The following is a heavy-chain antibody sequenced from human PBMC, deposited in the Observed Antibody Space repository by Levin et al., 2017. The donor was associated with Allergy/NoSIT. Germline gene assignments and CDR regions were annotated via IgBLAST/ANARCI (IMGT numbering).Heavy chain of an antibody. D-gene: IGHD6-19*01. Sequence: ASVKVSCKASGGTFSSYAISWVRQAPGQGLEWMGRIIPILGIANYAQKFQGRVTITADKSTSTAYMELSSLRSEDTAVYYCARSTVAGTAREYYYYMDVWGKGTTVTVSS. CDR1: GGTFSSYA. CDR2: IIPILGIA. V-gene: IGHV1-69*04. J-gene: IGHJ6*03. CDR3: ARSTVAGTAREYYYYMDV.